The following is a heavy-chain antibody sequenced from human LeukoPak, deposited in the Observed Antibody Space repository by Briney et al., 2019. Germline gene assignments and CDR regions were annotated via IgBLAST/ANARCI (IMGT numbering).Heavy chain of an antibody. CDR2: SGSGGST. CDR3: AKGGGGFLDY. Sequence: AGGSLRVSCAASGFTFGSYGMHWVRQAPGQGLEWVSHSGSGGSTYYADSVKGRFTISRDKSKNTLYLQMNSLRAEDTAVYYCAKGGGGFLDYWGQGTLVTVSS. V-gene: IGHV3-23*01. D-gene: IGHD3-16*01. J-gene: IGHJ4*02. CDR1: GFTFGSYG.